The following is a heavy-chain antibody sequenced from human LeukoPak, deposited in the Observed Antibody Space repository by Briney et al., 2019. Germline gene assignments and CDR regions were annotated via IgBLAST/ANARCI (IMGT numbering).Heavy chain of an antibody. D-gene: IGHD3-10*01. V-gene: IGHV4-59*08. CDR1: GGSISTYY. CDR2: IYYSGSA. CDR3: ARHGYGSGNFYRYNFDY. J-gene: IGHJ4*02. Sequence: SETLSLTCTVSGGSISTYYWSWIRQPPGEGLEWIGYIYYSGSANYNPSLKSRVTISVDTSKNQFSLKLTSVTAADTAVYYCARHGYGSGNFYRYNFDYWGQGTLVTVSS.